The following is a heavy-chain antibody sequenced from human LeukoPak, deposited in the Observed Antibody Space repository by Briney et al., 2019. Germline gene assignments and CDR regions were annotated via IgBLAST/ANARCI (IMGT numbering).Heavy chain of an antibody. CDR3: AREYYFRDGYNWRSSPLGY. V-gene: IGHV1-46*01. J-gene: IGHJ4*02. Sequence: ASVTVSCKASGYTFTSYYMHWVRQAPGQGLEWMGIINPSGGSTSYAQKFQGRVTMTRDTSTSTVYMELSSLRSEDTAVYYCAREYYFRDGYNWRSSPLGYWGQGTLVTVSS. D-gene: IGHD5-24*01. CDR1: GYTFTSYY. CDR2: INPSGGST.